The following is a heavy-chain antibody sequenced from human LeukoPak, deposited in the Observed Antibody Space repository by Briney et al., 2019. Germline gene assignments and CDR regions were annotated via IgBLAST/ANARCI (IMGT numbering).Heavy chain of an antibody. CDR2: MNPNSGNT. Sequence: ASVKVSCKASGYAFTSYDINWVRQATGQGLEWMGWMNPNSGNTGYAQKFQGRVTITRNTSISTAYMELSSLRSEDTAVYYCARGKVGATRWVYYYYYMDVWGKGTTVTVSS. D-gene: IGHD1-26*01. J-gene: IGHJ6*03. V-gene: IGHV1-8*03. CDR3: ARGKVGATRWVYYYYYMDV. CDR1: GYAFTSYD.